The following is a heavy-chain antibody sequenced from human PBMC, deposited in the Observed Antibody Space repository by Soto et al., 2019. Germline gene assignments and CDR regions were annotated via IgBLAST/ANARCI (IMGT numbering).Heavy chain of an antibody. V-gene: IGHV3-33*01. D-gene: IGHD3-9*01. CDR1: GFTFSSYG. CDR2: IWYDGSNK. J-gene: IGHJ3*01. Sequence: PGGSLRLSCAASGFTFSSYGMHGVRQAPGKGLEWVAVIWYDGSNKYYADSVKGRFTISRDNSKNTLYLQMNSLRAEDTAVYYCARGLRYFDWLTPGYSWGQGTMVTVSS. CDR3: ARGLRYFDWLTPGYS.